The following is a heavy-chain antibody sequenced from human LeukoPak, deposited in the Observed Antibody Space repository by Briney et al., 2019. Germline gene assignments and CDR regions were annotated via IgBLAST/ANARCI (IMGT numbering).Heavy chain of an antibody. CDR1: GFTFSSYS. V-gene: IGHV3-21*01. Sequence: GGSLRLSCAASGFTFSSYSMNWVRQAPGKGLEWVSSISSSSYIYYADSVKGRFTISRDNAKNSLYLQMNSLRAEDTAVYYCARDQSSGGYLTREDAFDIWGQGTMVTVSS. D-gene: IGHD3-22*01. CDR3: ARDQSSGGYLTREDAFDI. J-gene: IGHJ3*02. CDR2: ISSSSYI.